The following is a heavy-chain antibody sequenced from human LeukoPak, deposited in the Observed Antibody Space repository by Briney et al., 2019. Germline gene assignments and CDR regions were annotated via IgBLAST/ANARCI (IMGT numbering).Heavy chain of an antibody. Sequence: SETLSLTCTVSGGSISSYYWSWIRQPPGKGLEWIANIYYTGCTNYNPSLKSRVTISVDTPKNQFSLQLSSVTAADTAIYYCARLSSTKAFDFWGQGTLVTVSS. CDR1: GGSISSYY. D-gene: IGHD2-8*01. V-gene: IGHV4-59*12. J-gene: IGHJ4*02. CDR3: ARLSSTKAFDF. CDR2: IYYTGCT.